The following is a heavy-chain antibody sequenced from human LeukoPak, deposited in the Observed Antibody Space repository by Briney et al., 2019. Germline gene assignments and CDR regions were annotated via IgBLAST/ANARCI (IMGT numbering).Heavy chain of an antibody. CDR1: GGSISSSSYY. D-gene: IGHD6-19*01. J-gene: IGHJ5*02. CDR3: ASKAVAGTFSRFDP. V-gene: IGHV4-39*01. CDR2: IYYSGST. Sequence: KPSETVSLTCTVSGGSISSSSYYWGWIRQPPGKGLEWIGSIYYSGSTYYNPSLKSRVTISVDTSKNQFSLKLSSVTAADTAVYYCASKAVAGTFSRFDPWGQGTMVTVSS.